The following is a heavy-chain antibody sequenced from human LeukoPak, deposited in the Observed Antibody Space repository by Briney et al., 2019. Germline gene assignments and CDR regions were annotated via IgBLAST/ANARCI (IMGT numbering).Heavy chain of an antibody. CDR2: ISSSGSTI. D-gene: IGHD3-16*01. Sequence: GGSLRLSCAASGFNFINYWMNWVRQAPGKGLEWVSYISSSGSTIYYADSVKGRFTISRDNAKNSLYLQMNSLRAEDTAVYYCARVRWGGLYYFDYWGQGTLVTVSS. J-gene: IGHJ4*02. V-gene: IGHV3-48*04. CDR1: GFNFINYW. CDR3: ARVRWGGLYYFDY.